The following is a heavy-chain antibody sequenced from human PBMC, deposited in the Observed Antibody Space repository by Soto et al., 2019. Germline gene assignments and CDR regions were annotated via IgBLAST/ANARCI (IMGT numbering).Heavy chain of an antibody. CDR2: INGGNGNT. Sequence: ASVKVSCKANGYTFRNYAMHWVRQAPGQGLEWMGWINGGNGNTKYSQKFQGRVTITRDTSASTAYMELSSLRSEDTAVYYCARXGPIYDILSARYFYGMDVWGQGTTVTVS. V-gene: IGHV1-3*01. D-gene: IGHD3-9*01. CDR1: GYTFRNYA. CDR3: ARXGPIYDILSARYFYGMDV. J-gene: IGHJ6*02.